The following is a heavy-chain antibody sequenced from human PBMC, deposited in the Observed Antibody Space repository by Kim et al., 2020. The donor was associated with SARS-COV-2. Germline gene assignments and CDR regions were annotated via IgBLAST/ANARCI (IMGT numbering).Heavy chain of an antibody. CDR1: GFTFRNYG. J-gene: IGHJ4*02. V-gene: IGHV3-30*03. Sequence: GGSLRLSCAASGFTFRNYGMHWIRQAPGKGLEWVAVISYDGSNKYYADSGKGRFTISRDNSKNTLYLQMKSLRVEDTAVYYCATLRGGYSGYSDYWGQGTLVTVSS. CDR3: ATLRGGYSGYSDY. D-gene: IGHD5-12*01. CDR2: ISYDGSNK.